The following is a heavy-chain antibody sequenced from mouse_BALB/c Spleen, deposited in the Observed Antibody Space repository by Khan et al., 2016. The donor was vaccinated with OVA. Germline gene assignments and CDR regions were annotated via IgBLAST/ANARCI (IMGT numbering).Heavy chain of an antibody. D-gene: IGHD2-3*01. V-gene: IGHV3-2*02. CDR2: IHYSGST. CDR1: GYSITSYFV. Sequence: EVQLVQSGPGLVNPSQSLSLSCTATGYSITSYFVWYLIRQFPGNILECMGFIHYSGSTNYNPAFKSRISITRDTSSNPSFLQFNSVTTEDTDAYYCARDGSRYNYAMDYWGQGTSVTVSS. J-gene: IGHJ4*01. CDR3: ARDGSRYNYAMDY.